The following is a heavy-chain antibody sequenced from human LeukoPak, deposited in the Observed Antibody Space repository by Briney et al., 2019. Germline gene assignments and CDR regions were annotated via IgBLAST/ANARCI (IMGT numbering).Heavy chain of an antibody. D-gene: IGHD5-18*01. Sequence: GGSPRLSCAASGFTFSSYWMSWVRQAPGKGLEWVANIQEDGGEKYYVDSLKGRFTISRDNAKNSLSLQMNSLRAEDTAVYHCAKKGGYSYGDPFDHWGQGILVTVSS. V-gene: IGHV3-7*03. CDR2: IQEDGGEK. CDR3: AKKGGYSYGDPFDH. CDR1: GFTFSSYW. J-gene: IGHJ4*02.